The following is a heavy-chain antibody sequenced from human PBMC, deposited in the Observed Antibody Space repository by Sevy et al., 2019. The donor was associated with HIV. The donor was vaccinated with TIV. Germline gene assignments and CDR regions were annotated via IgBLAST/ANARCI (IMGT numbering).Heavy chain of an antibody. J-gene: IGHJ4*02. V-gene: IGHV1-2*02. D-gene: IGHD3-16*01. CDR1: GNTLTTYY. CDR3: ARGGLFGDAAAYTY. CDR2: INPNSGDT. Sequence: ASVKVSCRAPGNTLTTYYMHWVRQAPGQGLEWMGWINPNSGDTNYAQIFQDRVTMTTDASISTAYMELSSLRSDDTAVYYCARGGLFGDAAAYTYWGQGPLVTVSS.